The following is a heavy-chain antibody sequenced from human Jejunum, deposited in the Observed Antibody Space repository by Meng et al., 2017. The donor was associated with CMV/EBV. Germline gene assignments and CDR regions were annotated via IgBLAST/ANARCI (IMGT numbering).Heavy chain of an antibody. CDR3: ARDRILDY. CDR2: MYAGGNT. V-gene: IGHV3-53*01. J-gene: IGHJ4*02. CDR1: GYRISSNY. Sequence: SLRLSCGVSGYRISSNYMNWVRQAPGKGLELISVMYAGGNTYYADSVKGRFTISRDDSRNTLYLQMNNVGADDTAVYYCARDRILDYWGQGTLVTVSS.